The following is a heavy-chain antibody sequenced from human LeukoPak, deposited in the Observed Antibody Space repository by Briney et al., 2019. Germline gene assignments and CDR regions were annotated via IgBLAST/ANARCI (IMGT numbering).Heavy chain of an antibody. D-gene: IGHD2-15*01. CDR1: GGTFSSYA. CDR3: ARSGYELGLGYCSGGSCYLSDAFDI. V-gene: IGHV1-69*06. J-gene: IGHJ3*02. Sequence: ASLKVSCTASGGTFSSYATSWVRQTPGQGLEWMGGIIPIFGTANYAQKFKGRVTITADKSRITAYMELSSLRSEDTAVYYCARSGYELGLGYCSGGSCYLSDAFDIWGQGTMVTVSS. CDR2: IIPIFGTA.